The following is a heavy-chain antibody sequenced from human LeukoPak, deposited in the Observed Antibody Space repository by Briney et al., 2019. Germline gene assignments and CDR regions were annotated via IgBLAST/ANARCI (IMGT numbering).Heavy chain of an antibody. Sequence: PSETLSLTCAVYGGSFSGYYWSWIRQPPGKGLEWSGEINHSGSTNYNPSLKNRLTISVHTSKNQFSLRLNSVTAADTAVYYCARDPLTYYDSWSGYAGFFYFDSWGQGTLVTVSS. CDR1: GGSFSGYY. CDR2: INHSGST. CDR3: ARDPLTYYDSWSGYAGFFYFDS. D-gene: IGHD3-3*01. V-gene: IGHV4-34*01. J-gene: IGHJ4*02.